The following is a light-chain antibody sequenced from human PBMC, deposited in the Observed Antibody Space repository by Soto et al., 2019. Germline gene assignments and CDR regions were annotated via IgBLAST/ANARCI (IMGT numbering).Light chain of an antibody. Sequence: EIVMTQSPATLSVSPGERATLSCEASESVNSNLAWYQQKPGQAPRLLIYAASTRATGIPARFSGSGSGTEFTLTINSLQSADFAIYYCQQYHNWPPWTFGQGTKVEIK. CDR1: ESVNSN. J-gene: IGKJ1*01. CDR3: QQYHNWPPWT. V-gene: IGKV3-15*01. CDR2: AAS.